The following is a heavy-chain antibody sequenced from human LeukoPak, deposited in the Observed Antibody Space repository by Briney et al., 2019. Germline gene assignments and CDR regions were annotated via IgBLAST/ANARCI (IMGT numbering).Heavy chain of an antibody. Sequence: GGSLRLSCAASGFTFSSYGMHWVRQAPGKGLEWVAVISYDGSDKYYADSVKGRFTISRDNSKNTLYLQMNSLRAEDTAVYYCARGTEGRGAFDIWGQGTMVTVSS. D-gene: IGHD1-14*01. V-gene: IGHV3-30*03. CDR1: GFTFSSYG. CDR3: ARGTEGRGAFDI. CDR2: ISYDGSDK. J-gene: IGHJ3*02.